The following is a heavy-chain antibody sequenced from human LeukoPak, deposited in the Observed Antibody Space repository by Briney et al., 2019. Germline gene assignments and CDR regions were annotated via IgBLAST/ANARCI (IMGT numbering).Heavy chain of an antibody. J-gene: IGHJ4*02. Sequence: PSETLSLTCTVSGGSISSSSYYWGWIRQPPGKGLEWIGYIYYSGSTNYNPSLKSRVTISVDTSKNQFSLKLSSVTAADTAVYYCARIPATTRDYWGQGTLVTVSS. D-gene: IGHD1-1*01. CDR3: ARIPATTRDY. CDR2: IYYSGST. CDR1: GGSISSSSYY. V-gene: IGHV4-61*05.